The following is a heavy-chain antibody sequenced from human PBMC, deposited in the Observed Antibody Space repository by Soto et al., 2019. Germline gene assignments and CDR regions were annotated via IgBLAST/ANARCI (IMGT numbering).Heavy chain of an antibody. J-gene: IGHJ4*02. Sequence: SETLSLTCTVSGGSISSYYCSWIRQPPGKGLERNGDIYYSGRTYYNPSLKSRVTISVDTSKNQFSLKLSSVTAADTAVYYCARRGTTYYYDNSGYSNLYYFDYWGQGALVTVSS. D-gene: IGHD3-22*01. CDR3: ARRGTTYYYDNSGYSNLYYFDY. V-gene: IGHV4-59*08. CDR1: GGSISSYY. CDR2: IYYSGRT.